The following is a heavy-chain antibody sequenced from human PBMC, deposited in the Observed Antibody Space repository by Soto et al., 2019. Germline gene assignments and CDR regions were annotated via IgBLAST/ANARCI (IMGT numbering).Heavy chain of an antibody. V-gene: IGHV3-21*01. Sequence: GGSLRLSCAASGFTFSSYSMNWVRQAPGKGLEWVSSISSSSSYIYYADSVKGRFTISRDNAKNSLYLQMNSLRAEDTAVYYCARDNSNTATNFDYWGQGTLVTVSS. CDR3: ARDNSNTATNFDY. J-gene: IGHJ4*02. D-gene: IGHD5-18*01. CDR1: GFTFSSYS. CDR2: ISSSSSYI.